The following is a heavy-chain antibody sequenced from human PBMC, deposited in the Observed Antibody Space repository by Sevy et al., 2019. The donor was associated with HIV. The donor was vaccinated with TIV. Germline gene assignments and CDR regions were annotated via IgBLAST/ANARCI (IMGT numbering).Heavy chain of an antibody. J-gene: IGHJ4*02. CDR3: ARVAVEYCTNDCYHRFDH. Sequence: GGSLRLSCVASGFTFPIYSVLWVRQAPGRGLEWLTLISYDGNYRYYADSVKGRFTISRDNSNNILYLQMISLRVEDTDLYFCARVAVEYCTNDCYHRFDHWGLRTLVTVSS. D-gene: IGHD2-8*01. CDR2: ISYDGNYR. V-gene: IGHV3-30*04. CDR1: GFTFPIYS.